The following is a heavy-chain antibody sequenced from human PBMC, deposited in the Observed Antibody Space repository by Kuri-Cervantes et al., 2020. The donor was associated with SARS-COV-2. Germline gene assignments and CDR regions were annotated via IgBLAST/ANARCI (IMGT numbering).Heavy chain of an antibody. CDR2: ISSSSSYI. D-gene: IGHD2-21*02. CDR3: ARAVVVTAMPFGY. CDR1: GFTFSSYS. Sequence: ETLSLTCAASGFTFSSYSMNWVRQAPGKGLEWVSSISSSSSYIYYADSVKGRFTISRDNAKNSLYLQMNSLRAEDTAVYYCARAVVVTAMPFGYWGQGTLVTVSS. V-gene: IGHV3-21*01. J-gene: IGHJ4*02.